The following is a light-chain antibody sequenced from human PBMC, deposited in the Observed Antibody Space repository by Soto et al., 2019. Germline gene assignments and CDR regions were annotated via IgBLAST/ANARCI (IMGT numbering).Light chain of an antibody. CDR2: DAS. CDR1: QSVSNN. CDR3: QQYNNWPPWT. Sequence: ILMTQSRATLSVSPGERATHACRASQSVSNNLAWYQQKPGQAPRLLIYDASTRATGIPARFSGSGSGTEFTLTISGLQSEDFAVYYCQQYNNWPPWTFGQGTKVEIK. J-gene: IGKJ1*01. V-gene: IGKV3-15*01.